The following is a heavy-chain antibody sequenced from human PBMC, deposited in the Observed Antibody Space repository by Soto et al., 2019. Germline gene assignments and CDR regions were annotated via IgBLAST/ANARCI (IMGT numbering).Heavy chain of an antibody. CDR3: ARGRPGYCSGVSCYYDGMDV. V-gene: IGHV1-2*02. CDR2: INPNSGGT. CDR1: GYTFTGYY. J-gene: IGHJ6*02. D-gene: IGHD2-15*01. Sequence: ASVKVSCKASGYTFTGYYMHWVRQAPGQGLEWMGWINPNSGGTNYAQKFQGRVTMTRDTSISTAYMELSRLRSDDTDVYYCARGRPGYCSGVSCYYDGMDVWCQGTTVTVSS.